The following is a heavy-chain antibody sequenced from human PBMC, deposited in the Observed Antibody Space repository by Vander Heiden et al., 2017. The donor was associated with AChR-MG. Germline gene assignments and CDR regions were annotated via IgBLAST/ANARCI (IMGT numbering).Heavy chain of an antibody. CDR2: IKNKAGTYTT. J-gene: IGHJ5*02. D-gene: IGHD4-4*01. CDR3: TRVTLTRPRALES. V-gene: IGHV3-72*01. Sequence: EVDLVESGGGLVQPGGSLRLSCVASGFTFSDRYMDWIRQAPGKGLEWVGRIKNKAGTYTTDYAASVKGRFTISRDDSKNSLYLQMSSLKTEDTAMYHCTRVTLTRPRALESWGQGTLVTVSS. CDR1: GFTFSDRY.